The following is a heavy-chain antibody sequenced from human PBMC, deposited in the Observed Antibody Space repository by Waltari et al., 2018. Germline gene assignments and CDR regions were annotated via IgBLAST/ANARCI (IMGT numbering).Heavy chain of an antibody. Sequence: QVQLQESGPGLVKPSETLSLTCTVSGGSISNYYWSWIRQSPGKGLEWIGSIYYSGSTNCNPSLRSRVTLSVDTSKNHFSLKLSSVTAADTALYYCARQGHYDFWTGYYLFDYWGQGTLVTVSS. V-gene: IGHV4-59*08. CDR1: GGSISNYY. J-gene: IGHJ4*02. CDR2: IYYSGST. CDR3: ARQGHYDFWTGYYLFDY. D-gene: IGHD3-3*01.